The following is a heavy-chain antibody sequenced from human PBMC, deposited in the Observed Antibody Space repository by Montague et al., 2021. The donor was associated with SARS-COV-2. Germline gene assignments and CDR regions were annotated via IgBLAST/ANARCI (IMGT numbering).Heavy chain of an antibody. J-gene: IGHJ3*02. CDR3: ARARTRFSLIVVVIDTFDI. D-gene: IGHD3-22*01. V-gene: IGHV4-34*01. CDR2: ISHGGGT. CDR1: GGSFSSY. Sequence: SETLSLTCDVYGGSFSSYWSWIRQPPGRGLKWVGQISHGGGTNYNPSLKSRVTISVDTSKNQVSLKLSSVTAADTAVYYCARARTRFSLIVVVIDTFDIWGQGTMVTVSS.